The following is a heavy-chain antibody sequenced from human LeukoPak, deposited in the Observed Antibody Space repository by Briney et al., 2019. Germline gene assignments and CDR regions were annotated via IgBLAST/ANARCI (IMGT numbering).Heavy chain of an antibody. CDR3: ARLTKYNWNYSDY. CDR2: IYYSGST. D-gene: IGHD1-20*01. Sequence: SETLSLTCTVSGGSISSSSYYWGWIRQPPGKGLEWIGSIYYSGSTYYNPSLKSRVTISVDTSKYQFSLKLSSVTAADTAVYYCARLTKYNWNYSDYWGQGTLVTVSS. CDR1: GGSISSSSYY. V-gene: IGHV4-39*01. J-gene: IGHJ4*02.